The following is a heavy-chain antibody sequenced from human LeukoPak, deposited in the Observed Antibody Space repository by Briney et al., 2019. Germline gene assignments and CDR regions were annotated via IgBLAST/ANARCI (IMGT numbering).Heavy chain of an antibody. Sequence: GGSLRLSCAASGFTFSSYWMSWVRQAPGKGLEWVANIKQDGSEKYYVDSVKGRFTISRDNAKNSLYLQMNSLRAEDTAVYYCAREGYSSGWYTEMNAFDIWGQGTMVTVSS. J-gene: IGHJ3*02. CDR1: GFTFSSYW. D-gene: IGHD6-19*01. V-gene: IGHV3-7*01. CDR2: IKQDGSEK. CDR3: AREGYSSGWYTEMNAFDI.